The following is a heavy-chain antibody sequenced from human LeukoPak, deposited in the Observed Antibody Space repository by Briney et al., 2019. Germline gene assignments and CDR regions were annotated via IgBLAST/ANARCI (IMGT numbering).Heavy chain of an antibody. V-gene: IGHV3-21*01. D-gene: IGHD2-21*02. Sequence: PGGSLRLSCAASGFTFSSYSMNWVRQAPGKGLEWVSSISSSSSYIYYADSVKGRFTISRDNAKNSLYLQMNSLRDEDTAVYYCARENIVVVTAIRDAFDIWGQGTMVTVSS. CDR2: ISSSSSYI. CDR1: GFTFSSYS. CDR3: ARENIVVVTAIRDAFDI. J-gene: IGHJ3*02.